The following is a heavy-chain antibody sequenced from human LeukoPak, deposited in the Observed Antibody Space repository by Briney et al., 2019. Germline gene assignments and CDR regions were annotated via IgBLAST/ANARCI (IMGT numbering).Heavy chain of an antibody. J-gene: IGHJ4*02. Sequence: GESLRLSCTASGFTFSNFWMGWVRQAPGKGLEWVANIKQDETEKFYLGSVKGRFTISRDNAKNSLYLQMNSLRVEDTAVYYCAKDRYSYGLWGQGTLVTVSS. CDR3: AKDRYSYGL. CDR1: GFTFSNFW. CDR2: IKQDETEK. V-gene: IGHV3-7*03. D-gene: IGHD5-18*01.